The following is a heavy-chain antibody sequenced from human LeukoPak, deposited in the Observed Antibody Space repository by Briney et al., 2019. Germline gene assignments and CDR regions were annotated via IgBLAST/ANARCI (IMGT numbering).Heavy chain of an antibody. D-gene: IGHD2-21*01. Sequence: GGSLRLSCAASGFTFSNHWMHWVRQVPGKGLVWVSRIDERGTNAMYADSVKGRFSISRDNAKNTVNLQMNGLRAEDTGVYYCVRDEALWRLDYWGQGTLVTVSS. CDR1: GFTFSNHW. CDR2: IDERGTNA. CDR3: VRDEALWRLDY. J-gene: IGHJ4*02. V-gene: IGHV3-74*03.